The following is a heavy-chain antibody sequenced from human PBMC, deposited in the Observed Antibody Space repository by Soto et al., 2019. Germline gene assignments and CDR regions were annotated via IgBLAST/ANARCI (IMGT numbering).Heavy chain of an antibody. D-gene: IGHD4-4*01. V-gene: IGHV3-30*18. J-gene: IGHJ6*02. CDR2: ILHDGSNE. Sequence: GGSLRLSCAASGFNFSSYNTHWVRQAPGKGLEWVALILHDGSNEYYADSVKGRFTISRDNSKNTLYLQMKSLRAEDTAVYYCAKSRDGYSFYFYYGMDVWGQGTTVTVSS. CDR3: AKSRDGYSFYFYYGMDV. CDR1: GFNFSSYN.